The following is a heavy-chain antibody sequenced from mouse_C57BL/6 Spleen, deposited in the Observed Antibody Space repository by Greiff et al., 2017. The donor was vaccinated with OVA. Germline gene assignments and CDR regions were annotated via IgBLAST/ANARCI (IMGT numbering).Heavy chain of an antibody. Sequence: VQLQQSGAELVKPGASVKISCKASGYAFSSYWMNWVKQRPGKGLEWIGQIYPGDGDTNYNGKFKGKATLTADKSSSTAYMQLSSLTSEDSAVYFCARLGVLYGSSTFYFDYWGQGTTLTVSS. J-gene: IGHJ2*01. D-gene: IGHD1-1*01. CDR3: ARLGVLYGSSTFYFDY. CDR1: GYAFSSYW. V-gene: IGHV1-80*01. CDR2: IYPGDGDT.